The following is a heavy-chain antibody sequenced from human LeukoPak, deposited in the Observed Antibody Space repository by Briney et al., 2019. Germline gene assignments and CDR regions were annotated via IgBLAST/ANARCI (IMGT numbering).Heavy chain of an antibody. CDR3: AKAGGGSYFPY. Sequence: GGSLRLSCAASGFSFGNYAMSWVRQAPGQGLEWVSATSGSGGNTYYADSVKGRFTISRDNSKNTLYLQMNSLRAVDTAVYYCAKAGGGSYFPYWGQGTLVTVSS. CDR1: GFSFGNYA. V-gene: IGHV3-23*01. CDR2: TSGSGGNT. J-gene: IGHJ4*02. D-gene: IGHD1-26*01.